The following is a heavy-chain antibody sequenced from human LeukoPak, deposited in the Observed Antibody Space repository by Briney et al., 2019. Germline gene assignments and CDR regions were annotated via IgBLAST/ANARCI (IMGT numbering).Heavy chain of an antibody. V-gene: IGHV1-2*02. CDR1: GYTFTGYY. CDR3: ARAPYYYGSGRFANWFDP. D-gene: IGHD3-10*01. Sequence: ASVKVSCKASGYTFTGYYMHWVRQAPGQGLEWMGWINPNSGGTNYAQKFQGRVTMTRDTSISTAYMELSRLRSDDTAVYYCARAPYYYGSGRFANWFDPWGQGTLVTVSS. CDR2: INPNSGGT. J-gene: IGHJ5*02.